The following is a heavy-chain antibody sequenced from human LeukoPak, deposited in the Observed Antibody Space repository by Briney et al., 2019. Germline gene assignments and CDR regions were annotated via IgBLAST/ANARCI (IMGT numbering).Heavy chain of an antibody. Sequence: GSLRLSCAASGFTFSSYAMSWVRQAPGKGLQWVSAISGGGGNTYADSVKGRFTISRDNSKNTLYLQMNSLRAEDTAVYYCAIYVPRRDGYNTPQAYYYYYGMDVWGQGTTVTVSS. CDR3: AIYVPRRDGYNTPQAYYYYYGMDV. J-gene: IGHJ6*02. D-gene: IGHD5-24*01. CDR1: GFTFSSYA. V-gene: IGHV3-23*01. CDR2: ISGGGGNT.